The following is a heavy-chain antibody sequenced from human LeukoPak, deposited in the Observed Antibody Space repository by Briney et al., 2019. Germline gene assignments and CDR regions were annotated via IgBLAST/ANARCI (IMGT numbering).Heavy chain of an antibody. CDR2: ISSSGSTI. CDR3: ASNSYYYGSGSSYDY. CDR1: GFTFSDYY. Sequence: GGSLRHSCAASGFTFSDYYMSWIRQAPGKGLEWVSYISSSGSTIYYADSVKGRFTISRDNAKNSPYLQMNSLRAEDTAVYYCASNSYYYGSGSSYDYWGQGTLVTVSS. D-gene: IGHD3-10*01. J-gene: IGHJ4*02. V-gene: IGHV3-11*01.